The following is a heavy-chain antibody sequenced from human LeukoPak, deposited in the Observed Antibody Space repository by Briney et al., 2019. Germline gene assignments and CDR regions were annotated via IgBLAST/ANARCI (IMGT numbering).Heavy chain of an antibody. CDR1: GFTFSNYA. J-gene: IGHJ4*02. CDR3: AKDRLGSRYYGSGSYYYFDY. D-gene: IGHD3-10*01. V-gene: IGHV3-23*01. CDR2: ISGSGGST. Sequence: GGSLRLSCAASGFTFSNYAMYWVRQAPGKGLEWVSAISGSGGSTYYADSVKGRFTISRDNSKNTLYLQMNSLRAEDTAVYYCAKDRLGSRYYGSGSYYYFDYWGQGTLVTVSS.